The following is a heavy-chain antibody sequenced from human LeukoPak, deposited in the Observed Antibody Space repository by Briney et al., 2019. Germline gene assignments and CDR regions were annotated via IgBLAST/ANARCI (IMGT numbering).Heavy chain of an antibody. CDR1: GGSFSGYY. CDR2: INHGGST. CDR3: ARGNWRATKFHFDY. Sequence: SETLRLTCAAYGGSFSGYYWNWIRQPPGKGLEWIGEINHGGSTNYNPSFKIRVAISVDSSNLQFSMMLSSVTAADTSIYYCARGNWRATKFHFDYWGQGTLVTVSS. J-gene: IGHJ4*02. V-gene: IGHV4-34*01. D-gene: IGHD1-26*01.